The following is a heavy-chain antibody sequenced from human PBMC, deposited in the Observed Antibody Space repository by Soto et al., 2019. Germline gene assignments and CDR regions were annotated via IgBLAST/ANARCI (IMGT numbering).Heavy chain of an antibody. Sequence: EVQQLESGGGLVQPGGSLRLSCAASGFTFSSNDMSWVRQAPGKGLEWVSGISGSGCSKYYADSVKGRFTISRDNSKNTLYLQMNSLRADDTAVYYCAKGDRDYEYFQHWGQGALVTVSS. CDR3: AKGDRDYEYFQH. D-gene: IGHD4-17*01. J-gene: IGHJ1*01. CDR2: ISGSGCSK. CDR1: GFTFSSND. V-gene: IGHV3-23*01.